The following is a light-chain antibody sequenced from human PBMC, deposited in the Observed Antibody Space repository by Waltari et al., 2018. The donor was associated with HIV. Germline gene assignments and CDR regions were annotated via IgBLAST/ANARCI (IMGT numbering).Light chain of an antibody. CDR2: SNN. CDR3: AVWDDSLKGRF. CDR1: HSSIGTNT. J-gene: IGLJ1*01. V-gene: IGLV1-44*01. Sequence: QSVLTKPTSTSGTPGPRVSLPCSGGHSSIGTNTVNWYQHLPGTAPTLLIYSNNHRPSGVPARFSGSRSGTSASLAISGLQSEDESDYYCAVWDDSLKGRFFGTGTKVTVL.